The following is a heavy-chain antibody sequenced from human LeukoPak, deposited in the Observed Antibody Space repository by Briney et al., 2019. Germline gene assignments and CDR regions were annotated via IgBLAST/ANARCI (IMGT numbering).Heavy chain of an antibody. D-gene: IGHD4-17*01. CDR2: IDASGAYT. J-gene: IGHJ4*02. CDR3: AKISSVTANFDC. Sequence: GGSLRLSCAASGFTFSTYPMGWVRQAPGKGLEWVSSIDASGAYTYYADSVKGWFTISRDNSKNTLYLQMNTLRAEDTAVYSCAKISSVTANFDCWGQGTLVTISS. V-gene: IGHV3-23*01. CDR1: GFTFSTYP.